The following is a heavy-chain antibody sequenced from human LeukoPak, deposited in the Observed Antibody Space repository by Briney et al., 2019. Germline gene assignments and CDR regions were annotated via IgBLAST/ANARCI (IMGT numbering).Heavy chain of an antibody. CDR3: AKGRLSGSYHFDY. CDR2: ISGSGGST. V-gene: IGHV3-23*01. Sequence: GGSLRLSCAAAGFTFSSYAMSWVRQAPGKGLEWVSAISGSGGSTYYADSVKGRFTISRDNSKNTLYLQMNSLRAEDTAVYYCAKGRLSGSYHFDYWGQGTLVTVSS. J-gene: IGHJ4*02. CDR1: GFTFSSYA. D-gene: IGHD1-26*01.